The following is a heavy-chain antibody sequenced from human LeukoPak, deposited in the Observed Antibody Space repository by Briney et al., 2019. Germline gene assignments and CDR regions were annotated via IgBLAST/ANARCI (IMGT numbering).Heavy chain of an antibody. D-gene: IGHD2-2*01. CDR2: INAFGART. CDR1: GFTFSGYA. V-gene: IGHV3-23*01. J-gene: IGHJ4*02. CDR3: AKDPTVVVGTFDY. Sequence: PGGSLRLSCEASGFTFSGYAMSWVRQAPGKGLEWVSSINAFGARTYYAGSVKGRFTITRDNSKNTLYLQMNSLRAEDTALYYCAKDPTVVVGTFDYWGQGTLVTVSS.